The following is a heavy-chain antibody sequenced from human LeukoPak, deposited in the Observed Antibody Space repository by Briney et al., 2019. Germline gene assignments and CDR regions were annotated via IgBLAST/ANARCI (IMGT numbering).Heavy chain of an antibody. CDR3: AREELAAHRGSFTL. D-gene: IGHD6-6*01. CDR2: IYYRGNT. V-gene: IGHV4-59*11. Sequence: KPSEPLSFTCTVSGGSISSHFWTWIRQSPGKGLEWIGYIYYRGNTNYNPSLRSRVTISIDTSKNQFSLSLTSVTAADTAIYYWAREELAAHRGSFTLWGQGSVVSVSS. J-gene: IGHJ3*01. CDR1: GGSISSHF.